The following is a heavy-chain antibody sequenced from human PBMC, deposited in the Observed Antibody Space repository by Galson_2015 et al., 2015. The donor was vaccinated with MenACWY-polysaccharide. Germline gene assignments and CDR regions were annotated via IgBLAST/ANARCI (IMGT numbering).Heavy chain of an antibody. CDR2: IRSSGTNT. CDR3: AKDSTDFWSVAGRFDH. J-gene: IGHJ5*02. V-gene: IGHV3-23*01. D-gene: IGHD3-3*01. Sequence: SLRLSCAASGFTFTSYAMSWVRQAPGKGLEWVSAIRSSGTNTYYADFVKGRFTISRDNSKNTLYLQMNSPRAEDTAVYYCAKDSTDFWSVAGRFDHWGQGTLVTVSS. CDR1: GFTFTSYA.